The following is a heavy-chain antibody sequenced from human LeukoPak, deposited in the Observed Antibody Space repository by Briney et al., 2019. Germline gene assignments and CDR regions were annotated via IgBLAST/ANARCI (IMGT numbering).Heavy chain of an antibody. J-gene: IGHJ6*04. CDR2: IGTSGSPI. CDR3: ARAPATVIRYFYMDV. V-gene: IGHV3-48*03. Sequence: PGGSLRLSCAASGFTLNTYGMNWVRQAPGKGLEWVSYIGTSGSPIYYGDSVRGRFTVSRDKARNSVYLQINSLTAEDTAIYYCARAPATVIRYFYMDVWGKGTTVTISS. CDR1: GFTLNTYG. D-gene: IGHD2-21*01.